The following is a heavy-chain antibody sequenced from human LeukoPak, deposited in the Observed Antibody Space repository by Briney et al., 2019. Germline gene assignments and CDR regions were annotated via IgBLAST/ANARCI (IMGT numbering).Heavy chain of an antibody. V-gene: IGHV3-23*01. CDR2: ISNGKT. D-gene: IGHD2-15*01. J-gene: IGHJ5*02. Sequence: GGSLKLSCAASGFPFSSHAMSWVRQPPGKGLEWVAAISNGKTYYADSVRGRFAISRDDSTNTVYLHMNSLRDEDTALYHCVREAGYCAPVCVKTNWFDPWGQGTLVTVSS. CDR3: VREAGYCAPVCVKTNWFDP. CDR1: GFPFSSHA.